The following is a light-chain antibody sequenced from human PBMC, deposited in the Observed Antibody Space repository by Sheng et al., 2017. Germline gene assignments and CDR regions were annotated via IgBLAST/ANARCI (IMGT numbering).Light chain of an antibody. V-gene: IGKV3-11*01. CDR1: QSVSSY. CDR2: DAS. J-gene: IGKJ3*01. Sequence: EIVLTQSPATLSLSPGERATLSCRASQSVSSYLAWYQQKPGQAPRLLIYDASNRATGIPARFSGSGSGTDFTLAISSLEPEDFAVYYCQQYNSWPGFTFGPGTKVDIK. CDR3: QQYNSWPGFT.